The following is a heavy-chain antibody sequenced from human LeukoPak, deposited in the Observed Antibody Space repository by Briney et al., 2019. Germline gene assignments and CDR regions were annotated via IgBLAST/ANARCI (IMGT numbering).Heavy chain of an antibody. CDR2: IYHSGST. CDR1: GGSISSGGYS. CDR3: ARHLDMATFIDY. D-gene: IGHD5-24*01. V-gene: IGHV4-30-2*01. Sequence: PSQTLSLTCAVSGGSISSGGYSWSWIRQPPGKGLEWIGYIYHSGSTYYNPSLKSRVTISVDRSKNQFSLKLSSVTAADTAVYYCARHLDMATFIDYWGQGTLVTVSS. J-gene: IGHJ4*02.